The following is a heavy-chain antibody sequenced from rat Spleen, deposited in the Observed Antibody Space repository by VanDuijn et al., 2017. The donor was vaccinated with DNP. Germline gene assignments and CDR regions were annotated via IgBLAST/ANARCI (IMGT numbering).Heavy chain of an antibody. CDR2: LSYNGGTP. CDR3: ARHRTIMPYYYAMDA. J-gene: IGHJ4*01. CDR1: GFTFSNYG. D-gene: IGHD1-12*01. Sequence: EVQLVESGGGLVQPGRSMKLSCAASGFTFSNYGMAWVRQTPTKGLEWVATLSYNGGTPYYRDSVKGRFTISRDNAQSTLYLQMDSLRSEDTATYYCARHRTIMPYYYAMDAWGQGASVTVSS. V-gene: IGHV5-29*01.